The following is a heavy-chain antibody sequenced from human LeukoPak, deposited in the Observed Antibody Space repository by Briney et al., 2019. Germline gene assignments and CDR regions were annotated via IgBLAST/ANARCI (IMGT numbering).Heavy chain of an antibody. V-gene: IGHV3-23*01. CDR2: ISGSGGST. D-gene: IGHD3-10*01. CDR3: AKEGWTYYGSGSYFDY. CDR1: GFTFSSYA. Sequence: PGGSLRLSCAASGFTFSSYAMSWVRQAPGKGLEWVSAISGSGGSTYYADSVKGRFTISRDNSKNTLYLQMNSLRAEDTAVYYCAKEGWTYYGSGSYFDYWGQGTLVTVSS. J-gene: IGHJ4*02.